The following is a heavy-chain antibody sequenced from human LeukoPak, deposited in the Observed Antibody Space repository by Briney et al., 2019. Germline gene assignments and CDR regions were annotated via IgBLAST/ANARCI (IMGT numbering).Heavy chain of an antibody. CDR2: IYGGGNI. J-gene: IGHJ4*02. D-gene: IGHD5-24*01. CDR1: GFTDSSNY. V-gene: IGHV3-53*01. CDR3: ARGAGYNYHYYFDY. Sequence: GGSLRLSCAASGFTDSSNYMNWVRQAPGKGLESVSVIYGGGNIYYADSVKGRFTISRDNSKNTLYLQMNSLRAEDTAVYYCARGAGYNYHYYFDYWGQGTLVTVSS.